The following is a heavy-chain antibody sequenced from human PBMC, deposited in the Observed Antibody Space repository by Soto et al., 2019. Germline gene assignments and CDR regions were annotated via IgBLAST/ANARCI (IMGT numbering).Heavy chain of an antibody. CDR1: GFTFSSYG. Sequence: GGSLRLSCAASGFTFSSYGMHWVRQAPGKGLEWVAVISYDGGNKYYADSVRGRFTISRDNSKNTLYLQMNSLRAEDTAVYYCAKDLGSGSYGSLFYWGQGTLVTVSS. CDR2: ISYDGGNK. J-gene: IGHJ4*02. V-gene: IGHV3-30*18. D-gene: IGHD1-26*01. CDR3: AKDLGSGSYGSLFY.